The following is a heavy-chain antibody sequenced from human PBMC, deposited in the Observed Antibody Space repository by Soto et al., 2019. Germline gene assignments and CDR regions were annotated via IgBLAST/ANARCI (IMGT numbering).Heavy chain of an antibody. J-gene: IGHJ4*02. CDR3: AVEGYCSGGSCYALDY. CDR2: IKQDGGEK. D-gene: IGHD2-15*01. V-gene: IGHV3-7*01. Sequence: EVQLVESGGGLVQPGGSLRLSCAASGFTFGSYWMSWARRPQGKGLGWVANIKQDGGEKYYVDSVKGRFTISRDNAKNSLYLQMNSLRAEDTAVYYCAVEGYCSGGSCYALDYWGQGTLVTVSS. CDR1: GFTFGSYW.